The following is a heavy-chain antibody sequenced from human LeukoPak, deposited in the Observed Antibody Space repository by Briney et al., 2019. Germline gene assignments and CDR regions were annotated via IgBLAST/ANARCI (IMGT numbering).Heavy chain of an antibody. Sequence: GASVKVSCKAFGGTFSSYAISWVRQAPGQGLEWIGRIIPILDIANYAQKFQGRVTITADKSTSTAYMELSSLRSEDTAVYYCARDPAATAGVAAAGSYYFDYWGQGTLVTVSS. D-gene: IGHD6-13*01. V-gene: IGHV1-69*04. CDR1: GGTFSSYA. J-gene: IGHJ4*02. CDR2: IIPILDIA. CDR3: ARDPAATAGVAAAGSYYFDY.